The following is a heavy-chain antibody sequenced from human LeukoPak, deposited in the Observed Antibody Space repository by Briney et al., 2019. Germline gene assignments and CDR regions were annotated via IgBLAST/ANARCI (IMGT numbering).Heavy chain of an antibody. D-gene: IGHD1-7*01. CDR1: GFTFSSYS. V-gene: IGHV3-21*01. J-gene: IGHJ4*02. CDR2: ISSSSSYI. Sequence: GGSLRLSCAASGFTFSSYSMNWLRQAPGKGLEWVSSISSSSSYIYYADSVKGRFTISRDNAKNSLYLQMNSLRAEDTAVYYCARVLGTTVPTGWGQGTLVTVSS. CDR3: ARVLGTTVPTG.